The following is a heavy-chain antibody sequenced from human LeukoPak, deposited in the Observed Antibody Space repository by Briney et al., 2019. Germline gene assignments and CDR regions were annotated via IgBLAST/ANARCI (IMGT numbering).Heavy chain of an antibody. CDR3: ARIQGYSYDNIDY. CDR1: GFSLSNARMG. CDR2: IFSNDEK. Sequence: SGPTLVNPXETLTLTCTVSGFSLSNARMGVSWIRQLPGKALEWLAHIFSNDEKSYSTSLKSRLTISKDTSKSQVVLTMTNMDPVDTATYYCARIQGYSYDNIDYWGQGTLVTVSS. J-gene: IGHJ4*02. V-gene: IGHV2-26*01. D-gene: IGHD5-18*01.